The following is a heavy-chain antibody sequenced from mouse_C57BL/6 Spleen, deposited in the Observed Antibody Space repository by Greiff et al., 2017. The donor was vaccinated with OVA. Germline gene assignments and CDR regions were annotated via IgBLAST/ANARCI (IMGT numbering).Heavy chain of an antibody. CDR1: GYTFTSYW. V-gene: IGHV1-53*01. D-gene: IGHD5-5*01. Sequence: QVQLQQPGAELVKPGASVKLSCKASGYTFTSYWMHWVKQRPGQGLEWIGNINPSNGVTNYNEKFKSKATLTVDKSSSTAYMQLSSLTSEDSAVYYCARPPYLHAMDYWGQGTSVTVSS. CDR3: ARPPYLHAMDY. CDR2: INPSNGVT. J-gene: IGHJ4*01.